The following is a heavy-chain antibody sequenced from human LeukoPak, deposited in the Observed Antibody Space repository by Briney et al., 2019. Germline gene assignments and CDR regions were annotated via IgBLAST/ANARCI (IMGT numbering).Heavy chain of an antibody. J-gene: IGHJ5*02. CDR1: GYTFTDYF. D-gene: IGHD4-17*01. CDR2: INPKTGAT. CDR3: ARACEYGWFDP. V-gene: IGHV1-2*02. Sequence: ASVKVSCKASGYTFTDYFLHWLRQAPGQGLEWMGWINPKTGATNYAQRFQGRVTMTRDSSITTGNMELNRLTSDDTALYYCARACEYGWFDPLGQGTLVTVSS.